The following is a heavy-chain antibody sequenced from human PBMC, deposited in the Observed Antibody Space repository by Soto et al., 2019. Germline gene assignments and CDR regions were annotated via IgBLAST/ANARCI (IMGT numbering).Heavy chain of an antibody. Sequence: YGVRRVIQKPGKGLEWVAVISYDGSNKYYADSVRGRFTISRDNSKNTLYLQMNSLRAEDTAVYYCAKVTRDGYHYACDIWGQGTMVTVSS. CDR2: ISYDGSNK. V-gene: IGHV3-30*18. CDR3: AKVTRDGYHYACDI. D-gene: IGHD5-12*01. J-gene: IGHJ3*02. CDR1: YG.